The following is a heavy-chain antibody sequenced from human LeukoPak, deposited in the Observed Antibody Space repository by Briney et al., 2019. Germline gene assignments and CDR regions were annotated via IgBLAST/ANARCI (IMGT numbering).Heavy chain of an antibody. CDR1: GGSISRHY. D-gene: IGHD3-10*01. CDR2: IYYSGST. Sequence: SETLSLTCTVSGGSISRHYWSWIRQPPGKGLEWIGYIYYSGSTNYNPSLKSRVTISVDTSKNQFSLKLSSVTAADTAVYYCARSYYGSGTYYFDYWGQGTLVTVSS. J-gene: IGHJ4*02. V-gene: IGHV4-59*08. CDR3: ARSYYGSGTYYFDY.